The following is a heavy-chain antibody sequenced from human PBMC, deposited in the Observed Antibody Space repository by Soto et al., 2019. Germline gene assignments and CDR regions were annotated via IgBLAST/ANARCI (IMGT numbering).Heavy chain of an antibody. D-gene: IGHD3-22*01. CDR3: ARGSSGFLYYFDY. CDR1: GYTFTGYY. J-gene: IGHJ4*02. CDR2: INPNSGGT. Sequence: GASVKVSCKASGYTFTGYYMHWVRQAPGQGLEWMGWINPNSGGTNYAQKFQGWVTMTRDTSISTAYMEPSRLRSDDTAVYYCARGSSGFLYYFDYWGQGTLVTVSS. V-gene: IGHV1-2*04.